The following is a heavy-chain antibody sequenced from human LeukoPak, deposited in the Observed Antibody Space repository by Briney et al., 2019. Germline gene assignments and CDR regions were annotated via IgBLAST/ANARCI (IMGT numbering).Heavy chain of an antibody. D-gene: IGHD1-26*01. CDR2: INHSGST. CDR3: ARDPYNGNYGHYYYYYMDV. J-gene: IGHJ6*03. V-gene: IGHV4-34*01. CDR1: GGSFSGYY. Sequence: SETLSLTCTVYGGSFSGYYWSWIPHPPAKGLEWIGEINHSGSTNNNPSIKSRVTISVDTSKNQFSLKLSSVTAADTAVYYCARDPYNGNYGHYYYYYMDVWGKGTTVTISS.